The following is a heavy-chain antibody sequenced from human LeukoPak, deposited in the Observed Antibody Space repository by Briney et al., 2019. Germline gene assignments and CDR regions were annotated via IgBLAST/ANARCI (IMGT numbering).Heavy chain of an antibody. CDR1: GGSISSSSYY. CDR2: IYYSGTT. J-gene: IGHJ6*03. V-gene: IGHV4-39*01. CDR3: ARQVSDYFYYYIDV. Sequence: SETLSLTCSVSGGSISSSSYYWNWIRQPPGKGLEWVGSIYYSGTTYYNSSLKSRVTISEDTSKNRFSLMLTSVTVADTAVYYCARQVSDYFYYYIDVWGEGTTVIVSS.